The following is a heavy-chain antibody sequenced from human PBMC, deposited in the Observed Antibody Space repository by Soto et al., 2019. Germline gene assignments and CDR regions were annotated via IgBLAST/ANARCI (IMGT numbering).Heavy chain of an antibody. V-gene: IGHV3-48*03. CDR3: ARPYCSGGSCWWDY. J-gene: IGHJ4*02. Sequence: DVQLVESGGGLVQPGRSLRLSCAASGFTFSSYEMNWVRQAPGKGLEWVSYISSSGSTIYYADSVKGRFTISRDNAKNSLYLQMNSLRAEDTAVYYCARPYCSGGSCWWDYWGQGTLVTVSS. CDR2: ISSSGSTI. CDR1: GFTFSSYE. D-gene: IGHD2-15*01.